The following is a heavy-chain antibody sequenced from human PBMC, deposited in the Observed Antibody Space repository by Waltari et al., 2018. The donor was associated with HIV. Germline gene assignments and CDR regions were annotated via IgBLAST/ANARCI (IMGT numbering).Heavy chain of an antibody. J-gene: IGHJ4*02. Sequence: QLQLQESGPGLVKPSETLSLTCTVSGGSISSSSHYWGWIRQPPGKGLEWIGSIYYSGSTYDTPSLKSRVTISVDTSKNQFSLKLSSVTATDTAVYYCARSRVLVVAATHGFDYWGQGTLVTVSS. D-gene: IGHD2-15*01. CDR3: ARSRVLVVAATHGFDY. V-gene: IGHV4-39*07. CDR1: GGSISSSSHY. CDR2: IYYSGST.